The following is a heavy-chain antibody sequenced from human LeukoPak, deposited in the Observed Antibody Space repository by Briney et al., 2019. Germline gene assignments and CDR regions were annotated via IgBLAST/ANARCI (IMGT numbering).Heavy chain of an antibody. D-gene: IGHD3-10*01. V-gene: IGHV3-30*03. J-gene: IGHJ6*03. CDR1: GFTFSSYG. Sequence: PGGSLRLSCAASGFTFSSYGMHWVRQAPGKGLEWVAVISYDGSNKYYADSVKGRFTISRDNSKNTLYLQMNSLRAEDTAVYYCAREGTVRYYYYYMDVWGKGTTVTVSS. CDR2: ISYDGSNK. CDR3: AREGTVRYYYYYMDV.